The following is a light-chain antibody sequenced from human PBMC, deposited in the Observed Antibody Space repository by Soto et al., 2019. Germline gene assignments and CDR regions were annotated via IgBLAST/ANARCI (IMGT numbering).Light chain of an antibody. CDR2: EVS. J-gene: IGLJ2*01. Sequence: QSALTQPASVSGSPGQSITISCTGTSSDVGNYKYVSWYQQHPGKAPKLMIYEVSNRPSGVSNRFSGSKSGNTASLTISGLQAEDETDYYCSSNAGSNNLVFGGGT. CDR1: SSDVGNYKY. V-gene: IGLV2-14*01. CDR3: SSNAGSNNLV.